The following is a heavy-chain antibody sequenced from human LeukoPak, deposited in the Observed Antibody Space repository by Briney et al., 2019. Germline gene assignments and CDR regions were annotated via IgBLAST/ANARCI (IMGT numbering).Heavy chain of an antibody. CDR3: ASRGDGYNRWAFDI. Sequence: SVKVSCKASGGTFSSYAISWVRQAPGQGLEWMGGIIPIFGTANYAQKFQGRVTITADESTSTAYMELSSLRSEDTAVYYCASRGDGYNRWAFDIWGQGTMVTVPS. D-gene: IGHD5-24*01. V-gene: IGHV1-69*13. CDR2: IIPIFGTA. J-gene: IGHJ3*02. CDR1: GGTFSSYA.